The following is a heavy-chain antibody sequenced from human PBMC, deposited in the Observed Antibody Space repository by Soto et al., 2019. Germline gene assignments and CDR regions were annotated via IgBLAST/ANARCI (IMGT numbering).Heavy chain of an antibody. CDR2: IYSGGST. V-gene: IGHV3-53*05. J-gene: IGHJ4*02. D-gene: IGHD4-17*01. CDR1: GFTVSSNY. CDR3: ARRYGASFDY. Sequence: GGSLRLSCAASGFTVSSNYMSWVRQAPGKGLEWVSLIYSGGSTNYNPSFKSRVTISVDTSRNQFSLKLSSVTAADTAVYYCARRYGASFDYWGQGTLVTVSS.